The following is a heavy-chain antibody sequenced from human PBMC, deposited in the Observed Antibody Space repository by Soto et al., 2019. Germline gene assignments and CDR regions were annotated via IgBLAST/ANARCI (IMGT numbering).Heavy chain of an antibody. CDR3: ATAGSYRFDH. CDR1: GFTFRNYW. D-gene: IGHD3-10*01. CDR2: INPDATTI. Sequence: GGSRRRSCATSGFTFRNYWIHWVRQAAGEGLVWVSRINPDATTINYADSVKGRFTVSRDNAKNTLYLPMNSLRAEDTAVYYCATAGSYRFDHWGQGTLVTVSS. V-gene: IGHV3-74*01. J-gene: IGHJ4*02.